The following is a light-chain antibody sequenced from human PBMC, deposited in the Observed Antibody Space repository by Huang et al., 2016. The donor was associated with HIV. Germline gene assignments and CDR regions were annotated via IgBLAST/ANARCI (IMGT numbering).Light chain of an antibody. CDR3: QQRNDWPPYT. J-gene: IGKJ2*01. CDR2: DAS. V-gene: IGKV3-11*01. Sequence: EVVLTQSPATLSLSPGERATLSCRASQSVTNFLAWYQQKPDQPPRLLIYDASTRATGIPPRFSGSGSGTDFTLTISSLEPEDFAVYYCQQRNDWPPYTFGQGTRLEIK. CDR1: QSVTNF.